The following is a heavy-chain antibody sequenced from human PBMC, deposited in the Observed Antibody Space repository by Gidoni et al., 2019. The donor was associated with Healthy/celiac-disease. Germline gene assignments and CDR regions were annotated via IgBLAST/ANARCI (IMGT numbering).Heavy chain of an antibody. CDR2: ISGSGGST. Sequence: EVQLLESGGGLVQPGGSLRLSCAASGFTFSSYAMSWVRQAPGKGLDWVSGISGSGGSTYYADSVKGRFTISRDNSKNTLYLQMNSLRAEDTAVYYCACEWELPQHTLDYWGQGTLVTVSS. J-gene: IGHJ4*02. V-gene: IGHV3-23*01. CDR3: ACEWELPQHTLDY. D-gene: IGHD1-26*01. CDR1: GFTFSSYA.